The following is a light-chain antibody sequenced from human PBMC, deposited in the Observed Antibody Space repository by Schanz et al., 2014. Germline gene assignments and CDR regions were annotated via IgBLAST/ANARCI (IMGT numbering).Light chain of an antibody. CDR3: AAWDDSLSTFFV. CDR2: GDN. V-gene: IGLV1-40*01. CDR1: SSNIGAGYD. J-gene: IGLJ1*01. Sequence: QSVLTQPPSVSGAPGQRITISCTGSSSNIGAGYDVHWYQQVPGTAPKVLIYGDNNRPSGVPDRFSGSKSGTSASLAISGLRSEDEADYYCAAWDDSLSTFFVFGTGTKLTVL.